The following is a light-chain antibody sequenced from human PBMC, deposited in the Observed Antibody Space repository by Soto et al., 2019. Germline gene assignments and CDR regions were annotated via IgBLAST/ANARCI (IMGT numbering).Light chain of an antibody. J-gene: IGLJ1*01. CDR2: EVN. V-gene: IGLV2-8*01. CDR3: TSYAGGNNV. CDR1: SSDVGGYNY. Sequence: QSALTQPPSASGSPGQSVTISCTGTSSDVGGYNYVSWYQQNPGKVPKLMIYEVNKRPSGVPDRFSGSKSGNTASLTVSGLPAEDEADYYCTSYAGGNNVFGTGTKVTVL.